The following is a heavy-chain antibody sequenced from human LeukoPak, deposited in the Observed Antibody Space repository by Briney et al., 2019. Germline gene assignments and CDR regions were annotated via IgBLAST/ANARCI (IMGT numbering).Heavy chain of an antibody. V-gene: IGHV3-66*01. CDR3: AREHNYYFDY. Sequence: GGSLRASCAASGFTVSSNYMSWVRQAPGKGLEWVSVIYSGGSTYYADSVKGRFTISRDNSKNTLYLQMNSLRAEDTAVYYCAREHNYYFDYWGQGTLVTVSS. J-gene: IGHJ4*02. CDR1: GFTVSSNY. D-gene: IGHD1-1*01. CDR2: IYSGGST.